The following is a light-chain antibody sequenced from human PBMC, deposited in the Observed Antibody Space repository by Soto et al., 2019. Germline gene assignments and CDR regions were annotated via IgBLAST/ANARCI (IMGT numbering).Light chain of an antibody. CDR2: AAS. J-gene: IGKJ3*01. Sequence: EIVLTQSPGTLSLSPGERATLSCRASQRVSVNSLAWYQQKGGQAPRLFIYAASTRATGVPDRFSGTGSGTDFALTISRLETDDSAVYYCQQYGGSPFTFGPGTKVEI. CDR1: QRVSVNS. CDR3: QQYGGSPFT. V-gene: IGKV3-20*01.